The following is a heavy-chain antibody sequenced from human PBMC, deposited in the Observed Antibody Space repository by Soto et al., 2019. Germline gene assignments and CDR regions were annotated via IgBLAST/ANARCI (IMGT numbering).Heavy chain of an antibody. CDR3: ARVAYTSMTTHWFDC. V-gene: IGHV1-69*13. D-gene: IGHD5-18*01. Sequence: SVKVSCKASGGTFTDYAVSWVRQAPGQGLEWMGGMIPIFGTANYAQKFQGRVTITADESTSTAYMELSNLRSEDTALYYCARVAYTSMTTHWFDCWGQGTLVTVSS. J-gene: IGHJ5*01. CDR1: GGTFTDYA. CDR2: MIPIFGTA.